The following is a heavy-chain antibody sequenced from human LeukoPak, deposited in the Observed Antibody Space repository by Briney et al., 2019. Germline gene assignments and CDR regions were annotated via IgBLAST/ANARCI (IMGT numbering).Heavy chain of an antibody. CDR3: AKGGVKYQLLTGFDY. V-gene: IGHV3-30*02. J-gene: IGHJ4*02. CDR1: GFTFSSYG. CDR2: IRYDGSNK. D-gene: IGHD2-2*01. Sequence: GGSLRLSCAASGFTFSSYGMHWVRQAPGKGLEWVAFIRYDGSNKYYADSVKGRFTISRDNSKNTLYLQMNSLRAEDTAVYYCAKGGVKYQLLTGFDYWGQGTLVTVSS.